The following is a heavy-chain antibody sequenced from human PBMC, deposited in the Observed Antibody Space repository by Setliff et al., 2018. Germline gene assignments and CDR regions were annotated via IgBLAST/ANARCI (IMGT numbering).Heavy chain of an antibody. CDR1: GGSISSYY. CDR3: ARSKVGGTPLFTFDI. J-gene: IGHJ3*02. CDR2: IYTSGST. D-gene: IGHD1-26*01. Sequence: SETLSLTCTVSGGSISSYYWSWIRQPPWKGLEWIGYIYTSGSTNYNPSLKSRVTISLDTSKNQFSLKLSSVTAADSAVYYCARSKVGGTPLFTFDIWGQGTMVTVS. V-gene: IGHV4-4*08.